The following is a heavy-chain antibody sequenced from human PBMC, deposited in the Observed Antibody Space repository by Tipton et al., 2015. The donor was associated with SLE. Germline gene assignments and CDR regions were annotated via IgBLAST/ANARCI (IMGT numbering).Heavy chain of an antibody. J-gene: IGHJ4*02. Sequence: QVQLVQSGGGVVQPGRSLRLSCAASGFTFSSYGMHWVRQAPGKGLEWVAVISYDGSNKYYADSVKGRFTISRDNSKNTLYLQMNSLRAEDTAVYYCAKERGFDYWGQGTLVTVSS. V-gene: IGHV3-30*18. CDR2: ISYDGSNK. CDR3: AKERGFDY. CDR1: GFTFSSYG.